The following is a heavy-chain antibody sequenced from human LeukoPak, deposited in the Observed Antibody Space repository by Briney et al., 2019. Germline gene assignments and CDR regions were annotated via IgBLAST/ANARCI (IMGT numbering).Heavy chain of an antibody. V-gene: IGHV3-21*01. D-gene: IGHD3-22*01. CDR1: GFTFNTYS. CDR2: ISCSSSYV. J-gene: IGHJ2*01. CDR3: ARGRDDSSGYYLSWYFDL. Sequence: GGSLRLSCAASGFTFNTYSMLWVRQAPGQGLEWVSSISCSSSYVSYADSVKGRFTISRDNAKNSLYLQMNSLRAEDTAVYYCARGRDDSSGYYLSWYFDLWGRGTLVTVSS.